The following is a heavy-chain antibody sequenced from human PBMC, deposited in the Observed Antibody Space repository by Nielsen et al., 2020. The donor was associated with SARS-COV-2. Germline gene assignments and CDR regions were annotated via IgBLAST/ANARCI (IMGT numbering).Heavy chain of an antibody. CDR2: ISGSGGST. CDR1: GFTFSSYA. J-gene: IGHJ2*01. D-gene: IGHD3-22*01. Sequence: GGSLRLSCAASGFTFSSYAMSWVRQAPGKGLEWVSAISGSGGSTYYADSVKGRFTISRDNSKSTLYLQMNSLRAEDTAVYYCAKSPDYYYDSSGYYPPYWYFDLWGRGTLVTVSS. V-gene: IGHV3-23*01. CDR3: AKSPDYYYDSSGYYPPYWYFDL.